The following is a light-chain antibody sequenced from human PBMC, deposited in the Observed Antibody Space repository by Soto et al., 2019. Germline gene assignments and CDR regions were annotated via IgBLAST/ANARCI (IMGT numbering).Light chain of an antibody. CDR2: GAS. J-gene: IGKJ1*01. CDR1: QSVSSSY. CDR3: QQYGRSPWT. V-gene: IGKV3-20*01. Sequence: EIVLTQSPGTLSLSPGERATLSCRASQSVSSSYLAWYQQKPGQAPRLVIYGASSRATGIPDRFSGSGSGTDFTLTISRLEPEDFAVYYCQQYGRSPWTFGHGNKVEIK.